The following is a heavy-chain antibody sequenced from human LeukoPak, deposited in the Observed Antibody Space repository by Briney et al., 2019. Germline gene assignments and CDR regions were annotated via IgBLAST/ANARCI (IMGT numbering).Heavy chain of an antibody. CDR3: ARVQLWSDVGYFDY. V-gene: IGHV4-39*07. Sequence: SETLSLTCTVSGGSISGTSYYWGWIRQPPGKGLEWIGSIYYSGSTYYNPSLKSRVTISVDTSKNQFSLKLSSVTAADTAVYYCARVQLWSDVGYFDYWGQGTLVTVSS. CDR2: IYYSGST. J-gene: IGHJ4*02. D-gene: IGHD5-18*01. CDR1: GGSISGTSYY.